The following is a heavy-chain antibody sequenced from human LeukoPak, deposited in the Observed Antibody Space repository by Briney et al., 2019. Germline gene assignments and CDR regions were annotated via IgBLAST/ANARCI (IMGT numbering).Heavy chain of an antibody. Sequence: PGRSLRLSCTAAGFTVSSYGMHWVRQAPGKGLEWVAVIRYDGSNTDYADSVKGRFTIARDTSKNTLSLQMNSLRAEDTAVYYCARDGAPLEPRASWFDPWGQGTLVTVSS. CDR2: IRYDGSNT. CDR1: GFTVSSYG. J-gene: IGHJ5*02. D-gene: IGHD1-14*01. CDR3: ARDGAPLEPRASWFDP. V-gene: IGHV3-33*01.